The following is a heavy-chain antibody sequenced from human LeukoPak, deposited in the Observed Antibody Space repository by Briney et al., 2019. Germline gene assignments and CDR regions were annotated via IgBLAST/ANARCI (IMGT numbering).Heavy chain of an antibody. Sequence: SETLSLTCAVYGGSFSGYYWSWIRQPPGKGLEWIGEINHSGSTNYNPSLKSRVTMSVDTSKNQFSLKLSSVTAADTAVYYCARGATTYYYDSSGYYGLYWGQGTLVTVSS. J-gene: IGHJ4*02. V-gene: IGHV4-34*01. CDR1: GGSFSGYY. CDR2: INHSGST. CDR3: ARGATTYYYDSSGYYGLY. D-gene: IGHD3-22*01.